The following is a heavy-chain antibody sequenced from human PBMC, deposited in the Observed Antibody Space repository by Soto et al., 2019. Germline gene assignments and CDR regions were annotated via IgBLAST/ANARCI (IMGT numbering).Heavy chain of an antibody. D-gene: IGHD3-22*01. J-gene: IGHJ4*02. V-gene: IGHV3-33*01. CDR1: GFTFSTYG. CDR2: IWNDGSNE. Sequence: GGSLRVSCEASGFTFSTYGMHWIRQAPGKGLEWLAIIWNDGSNEYYADSVKGRFTISRDNSKNTLYLQLNNVRAEDTAVYFCARDQTDSGGYSEYWGQGTLVTVSS. CDR3: ARDQTDSGGYSEY.